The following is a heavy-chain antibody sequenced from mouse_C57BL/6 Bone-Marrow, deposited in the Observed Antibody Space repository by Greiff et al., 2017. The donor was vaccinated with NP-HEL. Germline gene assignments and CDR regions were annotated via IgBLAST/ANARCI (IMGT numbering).Heavy chain of an antibody. J-gene: IGHJ4*01. CDR2: ISSGGSYT. CDR3: AREGMGYYDPLYAMDY. V-gene: IGHV5-6*01. CDR1: GFTFSSYG. D-gene: IGHD2-3*01. Sequence: EVQLVESGGDLVKPGGSLKLSCAASGFTFSSYGMSWVRQTPDKRLEWVATISSGGSYTYYPDSVKGRFTISRDNAKNTLYLQMSSLKSEDTAMYYCAREGMGYYDPLYAMDYWGQGTSVTVSS.